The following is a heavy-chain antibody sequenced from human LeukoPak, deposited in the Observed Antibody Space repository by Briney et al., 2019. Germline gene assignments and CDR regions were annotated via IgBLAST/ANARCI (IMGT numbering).Heavy chain of an antibody. D-gene: IGHD6-6*01. CDR2: ISYDGSNK. CDR3: AKYSSSSNNYYGLDV. J-gene: IGHJ6*02. V-gene: IGHV3-30*18. Sequence: PGGSLRLSCAASGFAFSTYGMHWVRQAPGKGLEWVAVISYDGSNKYYADSVKGRFTISRDNSKNTLYLQMNSLRAEDTAVYYCAKYSSSSNNYYGLDVWGQGTTATVSS. CDR1: GFAFSTYG.